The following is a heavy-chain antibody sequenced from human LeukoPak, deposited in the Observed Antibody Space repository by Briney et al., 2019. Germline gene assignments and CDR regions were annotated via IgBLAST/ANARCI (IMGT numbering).Heavy chain of an antibody. D-gene: IGHD2-15*01. V-gene: IGHV1-2*02. J-gene: IGHJ5*02. CDR2: INPNSGGT. CDR1: GYTFTGYY. Sequence: GASVTVSCKASGYTFTGYYMHWVRQAPGQGLEWMGWINPNSGGTNYAQKFQGRVTMTRDTSISTAYMELSRLRSDDTAVYYCARGVVVVVAATLSRFDPWGQGTLVTVSS. CDR3: ARGVVVVVAATLSRFDP.